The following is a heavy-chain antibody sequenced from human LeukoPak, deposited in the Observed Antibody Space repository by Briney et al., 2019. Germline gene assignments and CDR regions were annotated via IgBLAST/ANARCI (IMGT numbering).Heavy chain of an antibody. CDR1: GFTFSSYG. J-gene: IGHJ6*02. CDR2: ISYDGSNK. Sequence: GGSLRLSCAASGFTFSSYGMHWVRQAPGKGLEWVAVISYDGSNKYYADSVKGRFTISRDNSKNTLYLQMNSLRAEDTAVYYCAKCESREQRYFDWFSRDYGMDVWGQGTTVTVSS. V-gene: IGHV3-30*18. CDR3: AKCESREQRYFDWFSRDYGMDV. D-gene: IGHD3-9*01.